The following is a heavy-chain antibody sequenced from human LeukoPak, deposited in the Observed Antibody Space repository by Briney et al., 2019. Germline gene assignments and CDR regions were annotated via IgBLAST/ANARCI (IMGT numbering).Heavy chain of an antibody. Sequence: SETLSLTCTVSGGSINTNSHYWGWIRQPPGKGLEWIGSIYYSGSTYYNPSLKSRVTISVGTSKDQFSLKLSSVTAADTAVYYCARRLVGATTPFDYWGQGTLVTVSS. V-gene: IGHV4-39*01. J-gene: IGHJ4*02. D-gene: IGHD1-26*01. CDR2: IYYSGST. CDR1: GGSINTNSHY. CDR3: ARRLVGATTPFDY.